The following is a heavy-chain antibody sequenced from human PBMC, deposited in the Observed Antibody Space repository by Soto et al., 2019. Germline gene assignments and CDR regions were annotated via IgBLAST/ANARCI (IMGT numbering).Heavy chain of an antibody. J-gene: IGHJ4*02. Sequence: GGSLRLSCAASGFTFSSYAMSWVRQAPGKGLEWVSAIRGSGGSTYYADSVKGRFTISRDNSKNTLYLQMNSLRAEDTAVYYCAKDRLYDILTGYYDYWGQGTLVTVSS. V-gene: IGHV3-23*01. CDR1: GFTFSSYA. CDR2: IRGSGGST. D-gene: IGHD3-9*01. CDR3: AKDRLYDILTGYYDY.